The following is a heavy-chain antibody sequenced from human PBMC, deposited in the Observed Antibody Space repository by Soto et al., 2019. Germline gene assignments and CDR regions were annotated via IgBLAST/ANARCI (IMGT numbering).Heavy chain of an antibody. CDR1: DHTFTSYG. CDR2: ISGYNGNT. V-gene: IGHV1-18*01. CDR3: AATGGHYFGLDV. Sequence: QVQLLQSGGEVKKPGASVKVSCNPSDHTFTSYGINWVRRAPGQGLEWMGWISGYNGNTKNAKKFQDRVTMSADTSTRTAYMEMRSLTSDDTAVYFCAATGGHYFGLDVWGQGTTVTVSS. J-gene: IGHJ6*02. D-gene: IGHD2-8*02.